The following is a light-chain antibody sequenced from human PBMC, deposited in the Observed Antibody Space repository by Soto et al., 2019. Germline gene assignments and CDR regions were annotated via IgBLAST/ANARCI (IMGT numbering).Light chain of an antibody. CDR3: QQRSNWPRT. J-gene: IGKJ1*01. Sequence: EIVMTQSPSTLSVSPGERATLSCRASQSVRSSLAWYQQKPGQAPRLLIYHASNRATGIPARFSGSGSGTDFTLTISSLEPEDFELYYCQQRSNWPRTFGQGTKVDIK. CDR1: QSVRSS. CDR2: HAS. V-gene: IGKV3-11*01.